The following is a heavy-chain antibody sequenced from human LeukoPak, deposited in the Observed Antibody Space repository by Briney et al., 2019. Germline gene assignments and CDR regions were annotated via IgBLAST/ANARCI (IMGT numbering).Heavy chain of an antibody. CDR3: AERRGTSYGDFDY. CDR2: ITGSGGSDDNT. J-gene: IGHJ4*02. Sequence: GGSLRLSCAASGFTFNSYAMSWVRQAPGKGLEWVSAITGSGGSDDNTYYNYADSMKGRFTISRDNSKNTVYLQVNSLRAEDTAIDYCAERRGTSYGDFDYWGQGTLVTVSS. V-gene: IGHV3-23*01. D-gene: IGHD3-10*01. CDR1: GFTFNSYA.